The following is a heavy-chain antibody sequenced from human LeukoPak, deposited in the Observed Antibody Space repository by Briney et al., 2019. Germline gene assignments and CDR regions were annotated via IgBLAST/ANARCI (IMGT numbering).Heavy chain of an antibody. J-gene: IGHJ4*02. CDR2: IYYSGST. CDR3: ARGVIDCSSTSCYDHFDY. CDR1: GGSISSYY. Sequence: SETLSLTCTVSGGSISSYYWSWIRQPPGKGLEWIGYIYYSGSTNYNPSLKSRVTISVDTSKNQFSLKLSPVTAADTAVYYCARGVIDCSSTSCYDHFDYWGQGTLVTVSS. V-gene: IGHV4-59*01. D-gene: IGHD2-2*01.